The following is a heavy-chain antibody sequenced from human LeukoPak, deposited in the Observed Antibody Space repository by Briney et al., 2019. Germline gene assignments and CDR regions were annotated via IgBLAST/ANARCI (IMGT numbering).Heavy chain of an antibody. D-gene: IGHD4-17*01. Sequence: GGSLRLSFAASGFTFSSYWMSWVRQAPGKGLEWVTNIKHDGSEKYYVDSVKGRFTISRDNAKNSLYLQMNSLRAEDTAVYYCARGYDPWGAVTTTGNWFDPWGQGTLVTVSS. CDR1: GFTFSSYW. CDR2: IKHDGSEK. V-gene: IGHV3-7*01. CDR3: ARGYDPWGAVTTTGNWFDP. J-gene: IGHJ5*02.